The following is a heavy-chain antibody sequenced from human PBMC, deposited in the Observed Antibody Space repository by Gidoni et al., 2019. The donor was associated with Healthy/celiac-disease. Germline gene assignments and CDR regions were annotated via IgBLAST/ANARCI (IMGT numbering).Heavy chain of an antibody. D-gene: IGHD1-7*01. J-gene: IGHJ4*02. V-gene: IGHV4-38-2*02. CDR2: IYHSGST. Sequence: QVQLQESGPGLVKPSETLSLTCTVSGYSISSGYYWGWIRQPPGKGLEWIGSIYHSGSTYYNPSLKSRVTISVDTSKNQFSLKLSSVTAADTAVYYCARVSWNYLEGIDYWGQGTLVTVSS. CDR1: GYSISSGYY. CDR3: ARVSWNYLEGIDY.